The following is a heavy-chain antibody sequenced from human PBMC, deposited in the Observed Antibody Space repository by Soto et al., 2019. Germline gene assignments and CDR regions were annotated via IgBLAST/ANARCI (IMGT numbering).Heavy chain of an antibody. J-gene: IGHJ6*03. V-gene: IGHV3-33*01. CDR3: ARDTSMVRGVIYTNYYYMDV. CDR1: GFTFSSYG. D-gene: IGHD3-10*01. CDR2: IWYDGSNK. Sequence: GGSLRLSCAASGFTFSSYGMHWVRQAPGKGLEWVAVIWYDGSNKYYADSVKGRFTISRDNSKNTLYLQMNSLRAEDTAVYYCARDTSMVRGVIYTNYYYMDVWGKGTTVTVSS.